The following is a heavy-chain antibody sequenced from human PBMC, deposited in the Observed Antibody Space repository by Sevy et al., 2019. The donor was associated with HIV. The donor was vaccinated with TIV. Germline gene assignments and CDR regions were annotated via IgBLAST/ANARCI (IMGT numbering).Heavy chain of an antibody. D-gene: IGHD1-26*01. V-gene: IGHV4-59*08. CDR3: AGENAWGRGYS. Sequence: TLSHICTVSGGSITSLYWNWIRQPPGKGLEWIANIYYNGHINYNPSLKSRVTLSLDTSKNQFSLRLSSVTAADTAMYYCAGENAWGRGYSWGQGTLVTVSS. CDR1: GGSITSLY. CDR2: IYYNGHI. J-gene: IGHJ4*02.